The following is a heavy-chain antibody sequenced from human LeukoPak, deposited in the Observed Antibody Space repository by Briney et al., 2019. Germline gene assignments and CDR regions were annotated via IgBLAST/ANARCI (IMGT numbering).Heavy chain of an antibody. V-gene: IGHV3-53*01. Sequence: GGSLRLSCAASGLIVRSNYMSWVRQAPGKGLEWVSALHSGGSISYADSVKGRFTISRDNSKNTLYLQMNSLRADDTAVYYCARDPSRGLYYFDHWGQGTLVTVSS. J-gene: IGHJ4*02. CDR1: GLIVRSNY. D-gene: IGHD3-10*01. CDR3: ARDPSRGLYYFDH. CDR2: LHSGGSI.